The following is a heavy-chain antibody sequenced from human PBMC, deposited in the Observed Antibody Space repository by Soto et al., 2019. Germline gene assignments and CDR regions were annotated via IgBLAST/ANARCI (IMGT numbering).Heavy chain of an antibody. Sequence: EVHLVESGGGLVMPGGSLRLSCAASGFTFTTYSLTWVRQAPGKGLEWVASIGSSSNYIYYADSVKGRFTISRDNAKNSLCLQMNSLRAEDTAVYYCATLTYCSSASCPNYYYVMDVWGQGTTVTVSS. CDR1: GFTFTTYS. V-gene: IGHV3-21*06. J-gene: IGHJ6*02. D-gene: IGHD2-2*01. CDR2: IGSSSNYI. CDR3: ATLTYCSSASCPNYYYVMDV.